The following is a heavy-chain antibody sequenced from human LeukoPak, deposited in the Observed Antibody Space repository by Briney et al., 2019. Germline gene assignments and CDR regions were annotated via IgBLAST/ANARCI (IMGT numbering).Heavy chain of an antibody. V-gene: IGHV4-30-4*01. D-gene: IGHD3-22*01. Sequence: SQTLSLTCTVSGGSISSGDYYWSWIRQPPGKGLEWIGYIYYSGSTYYNPSLKSRVTISVDTSKNQFPLKLSSVTAADTAVYYCARVNYYDSSGSLYGGYYFDYWGQGTLVTVSS. CDR2: IYYSGST. CDR1: GGSISSGDYY. CDR3: ARVNYYDSSGSLYGGYYFDY. J-gene: IGHJ4*02.